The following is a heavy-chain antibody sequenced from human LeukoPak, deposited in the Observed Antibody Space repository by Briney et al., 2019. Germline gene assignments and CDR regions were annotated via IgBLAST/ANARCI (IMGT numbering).Heavy chain of an antibody. V-gene: IGHV3-53*01. D-gene: IGHD7-27*01. CDR2: IYSGGST. J-gene: IGHJ4*02. CDR3: ARGPLGTGKIDY. Sequence: GGSLRLSCAASGFTVSSNYMSWVRQAPGKGLEWVSVIYSGGSTYYADSVKGRFTISRDNAKNTLYLQMNSLRVEDTAVYYCARGPLGTGKIDYRGQGTLVTVSS. CDR1: GFTVSSNY.